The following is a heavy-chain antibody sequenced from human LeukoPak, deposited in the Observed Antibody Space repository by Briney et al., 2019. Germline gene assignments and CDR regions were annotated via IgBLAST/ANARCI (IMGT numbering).Heavy chain of an antibody. J-gene: IGHJ4*02. CDR3: AKVNNIAAAGTFDY. CDR2: INEGGSEK. D-gene: IGHD6-13*01. V-gene: IGHV3-7*03. Sequence: PGGSLRLSCAASGFTFSSYWMSWVRQAPGKGLQWVANINEGGSEKYYVDSVKGRFTISRDNSKSTLYVQMNSLRAEDTAVYYCAKVNNIAAAGTFDYWGQGTLVTVSS. CDR1: GFTFSSYW.